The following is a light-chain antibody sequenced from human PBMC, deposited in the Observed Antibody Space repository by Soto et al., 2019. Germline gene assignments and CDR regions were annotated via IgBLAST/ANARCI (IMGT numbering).Light chain of an antibody. J-gene: IGKJ3*01. Sequence: DIQMTQSPPSLSASVGDRVTITCRASQFISNHLNWYQQKPGKPPKFLIYAASGFLSGVPSRFSGSGSGTDFTLTISSLQPEDFATYYCQQSSSTPPFTFGPGTKVDIK. CDR3: QQSSSTPPFT. V-gene: IGKV1-39*01. CDR1: QFISNH. CDR2: AAS.